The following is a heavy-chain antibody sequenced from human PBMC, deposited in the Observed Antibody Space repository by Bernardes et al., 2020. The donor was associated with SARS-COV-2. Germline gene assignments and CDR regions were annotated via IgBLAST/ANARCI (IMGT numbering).Heavy chain of an antibody. CDR2: VRTKPRSYST. D-gene: IGHD3-10*01. CDR3: VRVGPYGWESFDY. V-gene: IGHV3-72*01. Sequence: GSLRPSCSASGFTFSDHYMDWVRQAPGRGLEWVGRVRTKPRSYSTDYAASVEGRFTISRDDSKNSVSLQMDSLKTEDTAVYYCVRVGPYGWESFDYWGQGTLATVSS. J-gene: IGHJ4*02. CDR1: GFTFSDHY.